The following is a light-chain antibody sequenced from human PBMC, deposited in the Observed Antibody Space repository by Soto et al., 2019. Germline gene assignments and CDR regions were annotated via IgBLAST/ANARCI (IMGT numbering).Light chain of an antibody. J-gene: IGLJ2*01. Sequence: QSALTQPASVSGSPGQSITISCTGTSSDVGGYNYVSWYQQHPGKAPKLMIYDVSNRPSGVSNRFSGSKSGNTASLTISALHAEDEADYYCSSNTSSSTVVFGGGTKLTVL. CDR2: DVS. CDR3: SSNTSSSTVV. V-gene: IGLV2-14*01. CDR1: SSDVGGYNY.